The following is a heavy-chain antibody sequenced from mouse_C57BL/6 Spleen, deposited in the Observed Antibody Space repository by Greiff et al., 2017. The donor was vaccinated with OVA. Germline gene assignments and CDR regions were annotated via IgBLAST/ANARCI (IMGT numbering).Heavy chain of an antibody. D-gene: IGHD2-3*01. CDR3: ARGGRIYDGYLFYAMDY. CDR2: ILPGSGST. Sequence: QVQLKESGAELMKPGASVKLSCKATGYTFTGYWIEWVKQRPGHGLEWIAEILPGSGSTNYNEKFKGKATFTADTSSNTAYMQLSSLTTEDSAIYYCARGGRIYDGYLFYAMDYWGQGTSVTVSS. V-gene: IGHV1-9*01. J-gene: IGHJ4*01. CDR1: GYTFTGYW.